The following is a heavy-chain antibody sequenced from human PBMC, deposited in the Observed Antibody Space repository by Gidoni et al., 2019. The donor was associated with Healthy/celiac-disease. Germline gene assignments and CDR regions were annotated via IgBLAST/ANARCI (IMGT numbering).Heavy chain of an antibody. D-gene: IGHD6-13*01. CDR3: ARRAQQLALFDY. Sequence: QLQLQESGPGLVKPSETLSLTCTVSGGSISSSSYYWGWIRQPPGKGLEWIGSIYYSGSTYYNPSLKSRVTISVDTSKNQFSLKLSSVTAADTAVYYCARRAQQLALFDYWGQGTLVTVSS. J-gene: IGHJ4*02. V-gene: IGHV4-39*01. CDR1: GGSISSSSYY. CDR2: IYYSGST.